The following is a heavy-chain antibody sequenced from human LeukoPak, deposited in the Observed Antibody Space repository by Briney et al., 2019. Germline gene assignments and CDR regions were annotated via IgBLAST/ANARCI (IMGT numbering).Heavy chain of an antibody. J-gene: IGHJ5*02. CDR3: ARGKGLQLSWFDP. Sequence: PSETLSLTCAVSGVSISSGGYSWSWIRQPPGKGLEWIGYIYHSGSTYYNPSLKSRVTISVDRSKNQFSLKLSSVTAADTAVYYCARGKGLQLSWFDPWGQGTLVTVSS. CDR2: IYHSGST. V-gene: IGHV4-30-2*01. CDR1: GVSISSGGYS. D-gene: IGHD5-24*01.